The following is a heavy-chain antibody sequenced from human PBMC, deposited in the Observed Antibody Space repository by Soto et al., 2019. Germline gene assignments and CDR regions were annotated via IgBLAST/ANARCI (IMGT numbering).Heavy chain of an antibody. J-gene: IGHJ3*02. CDR1: GFVFSDFG. CDR3: AKNRRMIVAVIDAFDN. CDR2: ISFDGKKK. V-gene: IGHV3-30*18. D-gene: IGHD3-22*01. Sequence: QVQLVESGGGVVQPGRSLRLSCVGSGFVFSDFGMNWVRQAPGKGLEWVAVISFDGKKKYYADSVKGRFNISRDNSKNTVSLQINSLGAEDTAVYYCAKNRRMIVAVIDAFDNWGQGTMVTVSS.